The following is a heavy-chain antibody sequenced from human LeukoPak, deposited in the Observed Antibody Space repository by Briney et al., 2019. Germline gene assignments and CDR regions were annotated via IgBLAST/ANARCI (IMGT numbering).Heavy chain of an antibody. CDR2: INYSGST. D-gene: IGHD6-13*01. J-gene: IGHJ4*02. CDR1: GGSFSGYY. Sequence: SETLSLTCAVYGGSFSGYYWSWIRQPPGKGLEWIGEINYSGSTNYNPSLKSRVTISVDTSKNQFSLKLSSVTAADTAVYYCARDVAAAGTPQIYFDYWGQGTLVTVSS. V-gene: IGHV4-34*01. CDR3: ARDVAAAGTPQIYFDY.